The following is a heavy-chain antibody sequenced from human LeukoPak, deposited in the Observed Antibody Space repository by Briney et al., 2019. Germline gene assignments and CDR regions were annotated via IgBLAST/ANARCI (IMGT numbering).Heavy chain of an antibody. J-gene: IGHJ4*02. D-gene: IGHD6-19*01. CDR3: AKGTIAVAPYYFDY. CDR1: GFSLKTYN. Sequence: PGGSLRLSCAASGFSLKTYNMNWVRQAPGKGLEWVSSMTSSRYIYYADSVKGRFTISRDDANNLVLLQMNSLRAEDTAVYYCAKGTIAVAPYYFDYWGQGTLVTVSS. V-gene: IGHV3-21*04. CDR2: MTSSRYI.